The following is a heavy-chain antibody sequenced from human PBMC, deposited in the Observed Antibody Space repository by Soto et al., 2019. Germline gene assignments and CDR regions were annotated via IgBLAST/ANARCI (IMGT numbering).Heavy chain of an antibody. D-gene: IGHD3-3*01. V-gene: IGHV1-46*01. J-gene: IGHJ6*02. Sequence: SSVKVSCKASGYTFTSYYMHWVRQAPGQGLEWMGIINPSGGSTSYAQKFQGRVTMTRDTSTSTVYMELSSLRSEDTAVYYCARESVAIFGVGPTYGMDVWGQGTTVTVSS. CDR3: ARESVAIFGVGPTYGMDV. CDR1: GYTFTSYY. CDR2: INPSGGST.